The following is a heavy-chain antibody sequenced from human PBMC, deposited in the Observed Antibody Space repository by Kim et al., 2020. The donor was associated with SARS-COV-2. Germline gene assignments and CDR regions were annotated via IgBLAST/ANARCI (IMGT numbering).Heavy chain of an antibody. Sequence: ASVKVSCKAAPHTFIGYYIHWVRQAPGQGLEWMGRINPKSGGTNYAQKFQDRVTMTSDTSIGTAYMELSSLRANDTAVYYCATWGPLSASWYGVSVDPWGQGTLVIVSS. V-gene: IGHV1-2*06. D-gene: IGHD6-13*01. CDR1: PHTFIGYY. J-gene: IGHJ5*02. CDR2: INPKSGGT. CDR3: ATWGPLSASWYGVSVDP.